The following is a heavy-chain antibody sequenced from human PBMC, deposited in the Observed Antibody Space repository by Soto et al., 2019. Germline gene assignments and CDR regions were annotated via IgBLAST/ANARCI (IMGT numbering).Heavy chain of an antibody. CDR2: IWYDGSNK. J-gene: IGHJ4*02. Sequence: ESGGGVVQPGRSLRLSCAASGFTFSSYGMHWVRQAPGKGLEWVAVIWYDGSNKYYADSVKGRFTISRDNSKNTLYLQMNSLRAEDTAVYYCARVGGGYSYGPFDYWGQGTLVTVSS. D-gene: IGHD5-18*01. V-gene: IGHV3-33*01. CDR3: ARVGGGYSYGPFDY. CDR1: GFTFSSYG.